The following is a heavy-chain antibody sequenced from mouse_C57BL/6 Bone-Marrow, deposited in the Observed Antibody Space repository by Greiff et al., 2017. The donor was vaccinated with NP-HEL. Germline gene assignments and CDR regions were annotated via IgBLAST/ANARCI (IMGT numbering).Heavy chain of an antibody. Sequence: VQLQQPGAELVKPGASVKLSCKASGYTFTSYWMQWVKQRPGQVLEWIGEIDPSDSYTNYNQKFKGKGTLTVDTSCSTAYMQLSSLTSEDSAVYYCASGQLRLPFAYWGQGTLVTVSA. CDR1: GYTFTSYW. V-gene: IGHV1-50*01. D-gene: IGHD3-2*02. J-gene: IGHJ3*01. CDR2: IDPSDSYT. CDR3: ASGQLRLPFAY.